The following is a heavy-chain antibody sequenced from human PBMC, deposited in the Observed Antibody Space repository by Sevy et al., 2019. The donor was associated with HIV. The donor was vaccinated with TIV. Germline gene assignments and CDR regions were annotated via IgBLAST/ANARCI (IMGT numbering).Heavy chain of an antibody. Sequence: GGSLRLSCSASEFTFSSYAMSWVRQAPGKGLEWVSSISGSGRFTYYADFVEGRFIISRDNSKNTLSVQMNSLRAEDTAVCYWAKGLCSGATCPRDYYYYGMDVWGQGTTVTVSS. J-gene: IGHJ6*02. CDR1: EFTFSSYA. CDR2: ISGSGRFT. D-gene: IGHD2-15*01. CDR3: AKGLCSGATCPRDYYYYGMDV. V-gene: IGHV3-23*01.